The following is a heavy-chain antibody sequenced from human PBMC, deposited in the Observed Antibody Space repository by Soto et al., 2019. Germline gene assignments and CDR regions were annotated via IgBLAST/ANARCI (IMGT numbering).Heavy chain of an antibody. J-gene: IGHJ4*02. CDR3: AKDTAPGFYDANGHLDY. V-gene: IGHV3-9*01. CDR2: INWDSGDI. CDR1: GISFDDYA. D-gene: IGHD2-8*01. Sequence: QPGGSLRLSCVVSGISFDDYAMNWVRQVPGKGLEWVSGINWDSGDIGYADSVKGRFTISRDNAKNSLYLQMNSLKTEDTALYYCAKDTAPGFYDANGHLDYWGQGTPVTVSS.